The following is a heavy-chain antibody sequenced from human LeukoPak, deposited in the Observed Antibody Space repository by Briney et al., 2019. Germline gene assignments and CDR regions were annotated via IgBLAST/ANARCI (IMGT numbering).Heavy chain of an antibody. J-gene: IGHJ6*03. CDR2: IYTSGST. CDR3: ARGLYYYYMDV. CDR1: GGSISSGSYY. Sequence: SQTLSLTCTVSGGSISSGSYYWSWIRQPAGKGLEWIGRIYTSGSTNYNPSLKSRVTISVDTSKNQFSLKLSSVTAADTAVYYCARGLYYYYMDVWGKGTTVTVSS. V-gene: IGHV4-61*02.